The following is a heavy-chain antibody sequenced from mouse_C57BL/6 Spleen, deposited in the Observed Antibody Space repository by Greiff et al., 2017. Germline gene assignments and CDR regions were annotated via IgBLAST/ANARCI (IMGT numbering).Heavy chain of an antibody. CDR1: GYAFTNYL. Sequence: VQLQESGAELVRPGTSVTVSCKASGYAFTNYLIEWVKQRPGQGLEWIGVINPGSGGTNYNEKFKGKATLTADKSSSTAYMQLSSLTSEDSAVYFCAREGRGTFDYWGQGTTRTVSS. V-gene: IGHV1-54*01. CDR3: AREGRGTFDY. D-gene: IGHD3-3*01. J-gene: IGHJ2*01. CDR2: INPGSGGT.